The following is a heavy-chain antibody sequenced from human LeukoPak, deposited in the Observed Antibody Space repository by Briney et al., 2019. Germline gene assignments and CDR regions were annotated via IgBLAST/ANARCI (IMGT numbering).Heavy chain of an antibody. D-gene: IGHD5-12*01. V-gene: IGHV3-23*01. J-gene: IGHJ4*02. CDR3: AKSMTDIVATIRSGADY. CDR1: GFTFSNFV. Sequence: QAGGSLRLSCAASGFTFSNFVMSWVRQAPGKGLEWVSGISGSGGSTSYADSVKGRFTISRDNSKNTLFLQMNSLRVEDTAVYYCAKSMTDIVATIRSGADYWGQGTLVFVSS. CDR2: ISGSGGST.